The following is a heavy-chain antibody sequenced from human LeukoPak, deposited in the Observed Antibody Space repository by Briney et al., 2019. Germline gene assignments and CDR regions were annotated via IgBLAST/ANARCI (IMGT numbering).Heavy chain of an antibody. CDR3: TTGPRGSYYGEFDY. Sequence: GGSLRLSCAASGFTFSNAWMSWVRQAPGKGLEWVGRIKSKTDGGTTDYAAPVKGRFTISRDDSKNTLYLQMNSLKTEDTAVYYCTTGPRGSYYGEFDYWGQGTLVTVSS. J-gene: IGHJ4*02. D-gene: IGHD1-26*01. CDR1: GFTFSNAW. V-gene: IGHV3-15*01. CDR2: IKSKTDGGTT.